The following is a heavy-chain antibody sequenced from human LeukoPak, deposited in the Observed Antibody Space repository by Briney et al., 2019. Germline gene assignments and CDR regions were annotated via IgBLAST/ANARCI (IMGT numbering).Heavy chain of an antibody. CDR3: ARVRSGSYWFDP. D-gene: IGHD3-10*01. Sequence: SETLSLTCTVSGGSISSYSWSWIRQPPGKGLEWIGYIYHSGSTYYNPSLKSRVTISVDRSKNQFSLKLSSVAAADTAVYYCARVRSGSYWFDPWGQGTLVTVSS. CDR2: IYHSGST. CDR1: GGSISSYS. J-gene: IGHJ5*02. V-gene: IGHV4-30-2*01.